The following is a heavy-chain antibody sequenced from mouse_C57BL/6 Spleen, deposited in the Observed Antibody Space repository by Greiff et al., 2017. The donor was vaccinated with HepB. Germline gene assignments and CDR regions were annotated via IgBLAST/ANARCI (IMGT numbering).Heavy chain of an antibody. V-gene: IGHV3-6*01. D-gene: IGHD1-1*01. CDR2: ISYDGSN. Sequence: EVKVEESGPGLVKPSQSLSLTCSVTGYSITSGYYWNWIRQFPGNKLEWMGYISYDGSNNYNPSLKNRISITRDTSKNQFFLKLNSVTTEDTATYYCARDRNYYGSSWKLYFDYWGQGTTLTVSS. CDR1: GYSITSGYY. J-gene: IGHJ2*01. CDR3: ARDRNYYGSSWKLYFDY.